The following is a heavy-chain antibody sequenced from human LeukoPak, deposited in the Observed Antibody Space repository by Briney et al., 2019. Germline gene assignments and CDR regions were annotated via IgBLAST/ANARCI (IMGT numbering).Heavy chain of an antibody. CDR1: GGSISSYY. V-gene: IGHV4-59*01. D-gene: IGHD1-1*01. CDR2: IYYSGST. CDR3: ARRYEGKDYYYMDV. J-gene: IGHJ6*03. Sequence: PSETLSLTCTVSGGSISSYYWSWIRQPPGQGLEWIGYIYYSGSTNYNPSLKSRVTISVDTSKNQFSLKLSSVTAADTAVYYSARRYEGKDYYYMDVWGKGTTVTVSS.